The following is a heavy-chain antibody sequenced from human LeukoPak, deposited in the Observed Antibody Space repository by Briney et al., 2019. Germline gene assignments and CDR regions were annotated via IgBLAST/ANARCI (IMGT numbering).Heavy chain of an antibody. D-gene: IGHD6-13*01. V-gene: IGHV1-8*01. CDR3: AKKSIAAAGTFDY. Sequence: ASVKVSCKASGYTFTSYDINWVRQATGQGLEWMGWMNPNGGNTGYARKFQGRVTMTRNTSISTAYMELSSLRSEDTAVYYCAKKSIAAAGTFDYWGQGTLVTVSS. CDR1: GYTFTSYD. CDR2: MNPNGGNT. J-gene: IGHJ4*02.